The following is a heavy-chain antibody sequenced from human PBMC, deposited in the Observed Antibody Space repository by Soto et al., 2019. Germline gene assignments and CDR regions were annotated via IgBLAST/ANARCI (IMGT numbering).Heavy chain of an antibody. CDR2: IYYSGST. CDR3: ARGGWSDNWFVP. D-gene: IGHD6-19*01. CDR1: GGSITSGGYY. Sequence: QVQLQESGPGLVRPSETLSLTCTVSGGSITSGGYYWGWIRQHPGKGLEWIGHIYYSGSTSYNPSLKSLVSMSADTSKNQFSMKLSSVTAADTAVYYCARGGWSDNWFVPWGQGTLVTVSS. J-gene: IGHJ5*02. V-gene: IGHV4-31*01.